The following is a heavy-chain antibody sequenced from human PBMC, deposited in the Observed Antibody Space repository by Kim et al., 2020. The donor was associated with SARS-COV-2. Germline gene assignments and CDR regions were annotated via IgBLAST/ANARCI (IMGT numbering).Heavy chain of an antibody. CDR1: GFTTFSNYW. CDR2: TYNDGSTS. CDR3: VSSPSKYNYGAN. J-gene: IGHJ4*02. V-gene: IGHV3-74*01. D-gene: IGHD5-18*01. Sequence: GGSLRLSCAAAGFTTFSNYWMHWVRQAPGKGLLWVARTYNDGSTSTYADSVKGRFSISRDNAKNMLYLQMNSLRAEDTAVYYCVSSPSKYNYGANWGQGTLVTVSS.